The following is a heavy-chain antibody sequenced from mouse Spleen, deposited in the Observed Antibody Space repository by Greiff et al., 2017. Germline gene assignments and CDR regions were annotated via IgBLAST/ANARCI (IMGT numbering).Heavy chain of an antibody. CDR3: ARQDYYGSSLYAMDY. Sequence: EVKLVESGGGLVKLGGSLKLSCAASGFTFSSYAMSWVRQTPEKRLEWVATISSGGGNTYYPDSVKGRFTISRDNAKNTLYLQMSSLKSEDTAMYYCARQDYYGSSLYAMDYWGQGTSVTVSS. J-gene: IGHJ4*01. V-gene: IGHV5-9*04. CDR1: GFTFSSYA. D-gene: IGHD1-1*01. CDR2: ISSGGGNT.